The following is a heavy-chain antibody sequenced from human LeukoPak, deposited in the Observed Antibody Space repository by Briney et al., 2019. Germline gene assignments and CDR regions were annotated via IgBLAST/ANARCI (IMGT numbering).Heavy chain of an antibody. J-gene: IGHJ1*01. D-gene: IGHD3-10*01. CDR3: ARGPDIPRGYYYGSGMSFEYFQH. CDR2: INHSGST. Sequence: SETLSLTCAVYGGSFSGYYWSWIRQPPGKGLEWIGEINHSGSTNYNPSLKSRVTISVDTSKNQFSLKLSSVTAADTAVYYCARGPDIPRGYYYGSGMSFEYFQHWGQGTLVTVSS. V-gene: IGHV4-34*01. CDR1: GGSFSGYY.